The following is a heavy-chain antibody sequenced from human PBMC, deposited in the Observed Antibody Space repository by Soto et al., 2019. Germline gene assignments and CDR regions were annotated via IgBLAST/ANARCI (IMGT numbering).Heavy chain of an antibody. CDR3: ARKREGSAFDI. CDR1: GGSISSSNW. CDR2: IYHSGST. V-gene: IGHV4-4*02. Sequence: SETLSLTCAVSGGSISSSNWWSWVRQPPGKGLEWIGEIYHSGSTNYNPSTKSRVTISVDKSKNQFSLKRSSVTAADTAVYYCARKREGSAFDIWGQGTMVTVSS. J-gene: IGHJ3*02. D-gene: IGHD1-26*01.